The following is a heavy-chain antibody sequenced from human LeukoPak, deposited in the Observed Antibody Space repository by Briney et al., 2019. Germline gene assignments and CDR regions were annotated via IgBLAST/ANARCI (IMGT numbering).Heavy chain of an antibody. CDR3: ARALMVRGRPRTTYYMDV. CDR2: MNPNSGNT. CDR1: GYTFTSYD. D-gene: IGHD3-10*01. V-gene: IGHV1-8*03. J-gene: IGHJ6*03. Sequence: GASVKVSCKASGYTFTSYDINWVRQATGQGLEWMGWMNPNSGNTGYAQKFQGRVTITRNTSISTAYMELSSLRSEDTAVYYCARALMVRGRPRTTYYMDVWGKGTTVTVSS.